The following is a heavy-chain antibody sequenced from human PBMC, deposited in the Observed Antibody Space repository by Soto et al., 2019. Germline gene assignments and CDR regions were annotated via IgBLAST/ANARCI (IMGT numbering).Heavy chain of an antibody. J-gene: IGHJ4*01. V-gene: IGHV3-7*01. Sequence: EVQLVESGGGLVQPGGSLRLSCAASGFTFGSYWMSWVRQAPGKGLEWLATIKMDASEKKYVDSVKGRFTMSRDNATNSLYLPMDSLRAEDTAVYYCGRVSGYGSGASVNHYLGCWWHGTLVTVSS. D-gene: IGHD3-10*01. CDR3: GRVSGYGSGASVNHYLGC. CDR1: GFTFGSYW. CDR2: IKMDASEK.